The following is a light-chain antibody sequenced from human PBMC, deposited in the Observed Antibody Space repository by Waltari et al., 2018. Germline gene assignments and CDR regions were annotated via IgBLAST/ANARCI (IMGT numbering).Light chain of an antibody. CDR3: QAYDTTTAHVV. J-gene: IGLJ2*01. CDR1: KLGEKY. CDR2: QDT. V-gene: IGLV3-1*01. Sequence: SYELTQSPSVSVSPGQTASITCSGDKLGEKYACWYQQRPGQSPILLIYQDTKRPSGIPERFPGSSAGNPATLTISGTQATDEAHYYCQAYDTTTAHVVFGGGTKLTVL.